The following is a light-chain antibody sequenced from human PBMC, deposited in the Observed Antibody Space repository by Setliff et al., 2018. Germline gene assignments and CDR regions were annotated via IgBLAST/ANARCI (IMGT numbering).Light chain of an antibody. Sequence: QSALAQPRSVSGSPGQSVTISCTGTSSDVGAYNYVSWYQQHPGKAPKLMISAVSERPSGVPDRFSGSKSGNTASLTISGLQAEDEADYYCCSYAGTNIFYVFGTGTKSPS. J-gene: IGLJ1*01. V-gene: IGLV2-11*01. CDR3: CSYAGTNIFYV. CDR1: SSDVGAYNY. CDR2: AVS.